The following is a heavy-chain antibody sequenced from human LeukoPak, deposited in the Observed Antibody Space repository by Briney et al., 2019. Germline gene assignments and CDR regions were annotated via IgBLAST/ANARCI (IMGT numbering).Heavy chain of an antibody. J-gene: IGHJ5*02. CDR3: ARSTTQLLFGT. Sequence: TSSETLSLTCTVSGGSISSSSYYWGWIRQPPGKGLEWIGSIYYSGSTYYNPSLKSRVTISVDTSKNQFSLKLSSVTAADTAVYYCARSTTQLLFGTWGQGTLVTVSS. V-gene: IGHV4-39*07. CDR1: GGSISSSSYY. D-gene: IGHD1-26*01. CDR2: IYYSGST.